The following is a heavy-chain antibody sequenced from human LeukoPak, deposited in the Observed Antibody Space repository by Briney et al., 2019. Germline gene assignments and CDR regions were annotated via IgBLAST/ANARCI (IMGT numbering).Heavy chain of an antibody. Sequence: SETLSLTCTVSGYSLSSGYYWGWIRQPPGKGLEWIGSIYYSGSTYYNPSLKSRVTISVDTSKNQFSLKLSSVTAADTAVYYCARHKSTYEDYWGQGTLVTVSS. J-gene: IGHJ4*02. D-gene: IGHD2/OR15-2a*01. CDR2: IYYSGST. CDR3: ARHKSTYEDY. V-gene: IGHV4-38-2*02. CDR1: GYSLSSGYY.